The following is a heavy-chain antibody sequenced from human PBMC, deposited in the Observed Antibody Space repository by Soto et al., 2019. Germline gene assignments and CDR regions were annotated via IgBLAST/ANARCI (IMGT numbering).Heavy chain of an antibody. J-gene: IGHJ4*02. CDR2: IYYSGST. Sequence: PSETLSLTCTVSGGSISSGDYYWSWIRQPPGKGLEWIGYIYYSGSTYYNPSLKSRVTISVDTSKNQFSLKLSSVTAADTAVYYCAIASPQRVYYDSSGYSDWGQGTLVTVSS. CDR1: GGSISSGDYY. D-gene: IGHD3-22*01. V-gene: IGHV4-30-4*01. CDR3: AIASPQRVYYDSSGYSD.